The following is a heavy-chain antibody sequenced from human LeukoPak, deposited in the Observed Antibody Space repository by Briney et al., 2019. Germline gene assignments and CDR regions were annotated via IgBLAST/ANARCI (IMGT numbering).Heavy chain of an antibody. D-gene: IGHD1-1*01. V-gene: IGHV4-39*07. Sequence: PSETLSLTCTVSGGSINSISYYWGWIRQPPGKGPEWIGSIYYSGSTYYNPSLKSRVTISVDTSKNQFSLKLNSVTAADTAVYYCARERIGVTTDYWGQGTLVTVSS. CDR3: ARERIGVTTDY. CDR2: IYYSGST. CDR1: GGSINSISYY. J-gene: IGHJ4*02.